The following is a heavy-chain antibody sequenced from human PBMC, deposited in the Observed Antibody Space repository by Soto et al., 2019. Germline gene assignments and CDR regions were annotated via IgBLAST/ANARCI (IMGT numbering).Heavy chain of an antibody. V-gene: IGHV3-23*01. CDR1: GFTFSNYA. J-gene: IGHJ4*02. D-gene: IGHD3-16*01. CDR2: ISNSFSDGNT. CDR3: AFVVSPEGGNCFDY. Sequence: PGGSLRLSCAASGFTFSNYAMNWVRQAPGKGLEWVSAISNSFSDGNTHYADSVKGRFTISRDNDKNTVFLEMNSLRAEDTAVYYCAFVVSPEGGNCFDYWGQGTLGTVAS.